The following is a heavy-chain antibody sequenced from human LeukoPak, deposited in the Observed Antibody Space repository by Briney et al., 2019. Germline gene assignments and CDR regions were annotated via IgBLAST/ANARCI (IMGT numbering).Heavy chain of an antibody. Sequence: GGSLRLSCAASGFTFSRHWMSWVRQAPGKGLEWVANINQDGSGKYYVDSVKGRFTISRDNAKNSLYVQMNSLRGEDTAVYYCATIQDWKFELWGQGTLVTVSS. CDR2: INQDGSGK. V-gene: IGHV3-7*01. CDR1: GFTFSRHW. J-gene: IGHJ4*02. D-gene: IGHD1-1*01. CDR3: ATIQDWKFEL.